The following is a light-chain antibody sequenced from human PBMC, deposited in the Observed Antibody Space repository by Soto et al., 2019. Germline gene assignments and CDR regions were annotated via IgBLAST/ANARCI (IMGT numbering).Light chain of an antibody. Sequence: QSVLTQPPSASGSPGQSVTISCTGTSSDVGAYNYVSWYQQHPGKAPKLIIYDVTNRPSGVSNPFSGSKSGNTASLTISGLQPEDEADYYCSSYTTSNTRQIVFGTGTKVTVL. CDR1: SSDVGAYNY. J-gene: IGLJ1*01. CDR2: DVT. V-gene: IGLV2-14*01. CDR3: SSYTTSNTRQIV.